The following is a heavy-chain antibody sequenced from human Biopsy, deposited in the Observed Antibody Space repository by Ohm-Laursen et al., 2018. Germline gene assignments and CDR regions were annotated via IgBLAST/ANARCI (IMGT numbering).Heavy chain of an antibody. J-gene: IGHJ4*02. V-gene: IGHV3-23*01. CDR2: VGGGGRLTDHT. CDR1: GFTFKDYA. D-gene: IGHD5-18*01. Sequence: LRLSCAASGFTFKDYAMNWIRQTPEKGLEWVSVVGGGGRLTDHTDFADSVRGRFTISRDNSKNKLYLDMINLRAEDTAIYYCARNVRGYNYGLLEYWGQGVMVTVSS. CDR3: ARNVRGYNYGLLEY.